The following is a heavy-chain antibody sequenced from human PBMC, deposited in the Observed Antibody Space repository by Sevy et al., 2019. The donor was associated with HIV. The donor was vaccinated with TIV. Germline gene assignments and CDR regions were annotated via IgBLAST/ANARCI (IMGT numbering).Heavy chain of an antibody. Sequence: GGSLRLSCAASGFTFSSYEMNWVRQAPGKGLEWVSYISNSGTTISYSDSVRGRFSISRDNARNSLYLQMNSLRAEDTAVYYCARDRDDSSGFGMDVWGQGTTVTVSS. V-gene: IGHV3-48*03. CDR1: GFTFSSYE. CDR2: ISNSGTTI. CDR3: ARDRDDSSGFGMDV. J-gene: IGHJ6*02. D-gene: IGHD5-12*01.